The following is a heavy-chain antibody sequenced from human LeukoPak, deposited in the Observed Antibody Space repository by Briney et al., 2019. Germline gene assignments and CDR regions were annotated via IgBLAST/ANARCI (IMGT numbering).Heavy chain of an antibody. CDR1: GFTFSSYA. Sequence: GGSLRLSCAASGFTFSSYAMSWVRQAPGKGLEWVSAISGSGGSTYYADSVKGRFTISRDNSKNTLYLQMNSLRAEDTAVCYCAKDGTAMVTLPFGYWGQGTLVTVSS. CDR3: AKDGTAMVTLPFGY. V-gene: IGHV3-23*01. J-gene: IGHJ4*02. CDR2: ISGSGGST. D-gene: IGHD5-18*01.